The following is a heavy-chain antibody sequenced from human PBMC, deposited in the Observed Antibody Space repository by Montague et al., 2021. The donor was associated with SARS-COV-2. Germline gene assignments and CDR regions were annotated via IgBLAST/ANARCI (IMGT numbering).Heavy chain of an antibody. J-gene: IGHJ6*03. V-gene: IGHV4-61*09. Sequence: TLSLTCSVSGASISSANDYWTWIRQPAGKGLEWIGHISTSGSNSYNPSLKSRVTIILDTSKQQFSLELTSVTAADTAVYYCARDRRGMAMAGRAYYYYMDVWGQGTTVTASS. CDR2: ISTSGSN. CDR3: ARDRRGMAMAGRAYYYYMDV. D-gene: IGHD6-19*01. CDR1: GASISSANDY.